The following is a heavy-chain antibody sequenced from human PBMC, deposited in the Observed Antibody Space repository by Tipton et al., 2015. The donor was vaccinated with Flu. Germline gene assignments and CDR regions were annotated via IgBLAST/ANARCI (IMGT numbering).Heavy chain of an antibody. V-gene: IGHV3-30*18. CDR1: GFTFRSYA. CDR2: ISNDGSNE. D-gene: IGHD5-12*01. Sequence: SLRLSCAASGFTFRSYAMHWVRQAPGKGLEWAAAISNDGSNEYYADSVKGRFTISRDNSKNTLNLQMDSLRAEDTAVYYCAKVGSGYSGYESYGMNVWGQGTTVTVSS. CDR3: AKVGSGYSGYESYGMNV. J-gene: IGHJ6*02.